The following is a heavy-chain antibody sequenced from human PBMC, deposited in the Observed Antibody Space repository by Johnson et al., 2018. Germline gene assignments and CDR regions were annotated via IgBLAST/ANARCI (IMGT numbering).Heavy chain of an antibody. V-gene: IGHV3-74*01. Sequence: VQLQESGGGLVQPGGSXRLSCAASGFTFSSYWMHWVRQAPGKGLVWVSRINSDGSSTSYADSVKGRFTFSRANAKNTLSLQMNSLRAEDTAVYYCARGDYYGSGSYYKNDAFDIWGQGTMVTVSS. J-gene: IGHJ3*02. D-gene: IGHD3-10*01. CDR1: GFTFSSYW. CDR2: INSDGSST. CDR3: ARGDYYGSGSYYKNDAFDI.